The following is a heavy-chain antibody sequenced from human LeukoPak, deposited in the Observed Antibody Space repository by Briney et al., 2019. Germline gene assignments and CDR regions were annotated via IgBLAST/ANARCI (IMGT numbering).Heavy chain of an antibody. CDR3: ARAPSEIGGYYPEYFRH. D-gene: IGHD3-22*01. Sequence: GGSLRLSCAASGFTFSSYWMHWVRQAPGKRVVWVSHIKSDGSTNYADSVKGRFTISRDNAKNTLSLQMNSLRAEDTGVYYCARAPSEIGGYYPEYFRHWGQGTLVSVSS. CDR1: GFTFSSYW. V-gene: IGHV3-74*01. J-gene: IGHJ1*01. CDR2: IKSDGST.